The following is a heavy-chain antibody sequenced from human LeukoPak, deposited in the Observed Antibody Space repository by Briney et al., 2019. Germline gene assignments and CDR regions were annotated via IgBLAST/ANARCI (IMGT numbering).Heavy chain of an antibody. CDR3: AIESRGEPLGRG. V-gene: IGHV3-7*01. J-gene: IGHJ4*02. Sequence: GGSLRLSCAASGFTFSSYSMNWVRQAPGKGLEWVANINQDGSEKYYVDSMKGRFTISRDNAKNSLYLQMNSLRAEDTAVYYCAIESRGEPLGRGWGQGTLVTVSS. CDR2: INQDGSEK. D-gene: IGHD1-14*01. CDR1: GFTFSSYS.